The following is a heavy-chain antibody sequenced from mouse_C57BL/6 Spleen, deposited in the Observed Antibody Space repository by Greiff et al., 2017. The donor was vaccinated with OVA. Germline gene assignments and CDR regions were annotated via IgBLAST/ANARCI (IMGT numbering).Heavy chain of an antibody. CDR2: IYPGDGDT. CDR1: GYAFSSSW. D-gene: IGHD1-1*01. V-gene: IGHV1-82*01. CDR3: ATPITTGVATDD. Sequence: QVQLQQSGPELVKPGASVKISCKASGYAFSSSWMNWVKQRPGKGLEWIGRIYPGDGDTNYNGKFKGKATLTADTSSSTAYMQLSSLTSEDSAVYVCATPITTGVATDDWGQGTTLTVSS. J-gene: IGHJ2*01.